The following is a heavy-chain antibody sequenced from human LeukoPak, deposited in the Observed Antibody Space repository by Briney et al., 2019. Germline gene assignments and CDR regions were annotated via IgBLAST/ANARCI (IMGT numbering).Heavy chain of an antibody. J-gene: IGHJ4*02. V-gene: IGHV4-34*01. CDR1: GGSFSGYY. CDR3: ASRTGDYSTFPY. D-gene: IGHD7-27*01. Sequence: SETLSLTCAVYGGSFSGYYWSWIRQPPGKGREWIGEINHSGSTNYNPSLKSRVTISVDTSKNQFSLKLSSVTAADTAVYSCASRTGDYSTFPYWGQGTLVTVSS. CDR2: INHSGST.